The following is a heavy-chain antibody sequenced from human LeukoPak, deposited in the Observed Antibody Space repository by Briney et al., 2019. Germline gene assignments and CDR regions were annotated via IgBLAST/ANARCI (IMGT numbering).Heavy chain of an antibody. CDR1: GGSLSSSSYY. J-gene: IGHJ4*02. CDR2: IYYSGST. Sequence: SETLSLTCTVSGGSLSSSSYYWGWIRQPPGKGLEWIGSIYYSGSTYYNPSLKSRVTISVDTSKNQFSLKLSSVTAADTAVYYCARQLRGSYYANFDYWGQGTLVTVSS. CDR3: ARQLRGSYYANFDY. D-gene: IGHD1-26*01. V-gene: IGHV4-39*01.